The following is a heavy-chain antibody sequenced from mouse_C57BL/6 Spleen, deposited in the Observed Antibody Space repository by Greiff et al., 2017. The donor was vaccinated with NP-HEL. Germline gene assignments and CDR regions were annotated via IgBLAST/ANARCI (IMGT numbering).Heavy chain of an antibody. CDR3: TKLEDDDSWFAY. J-gene: IGHJ3*01. V-gene: IGHV1-15*01. Sequence: QVQLKQSGAALVWPGASVTLSCKASRYTFTDYEMPWVKQIPVHGLVWIGAIVPETGGTAYNQKFKGKAILTADKSSSPAYMELRSLTSEDSAGYCSTKLEDDDSWFAYWGQGTLVTVSA. D-gene: IGHD2-4*01. CDR2: IVPETGGT. CDR1: RYTFTDYE.